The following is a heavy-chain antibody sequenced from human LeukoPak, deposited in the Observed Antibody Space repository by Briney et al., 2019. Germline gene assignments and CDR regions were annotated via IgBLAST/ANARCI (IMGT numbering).Heavy chain of an antibody. D-gene: IGHD6-13*01. V-gene: IGHV4-39*01. J-gene: IGHJ4*02. CDR2: IYYSGST. Sequence: SETLSLTCTVSGGSISSSSYYWGWIRQPPGKGLEWIGSIYYSGSTYYNPSLKSRVTISVDTSKNQFSLKLSSVTAADTAVYYCAITGYSSSFATDYWGQGTLVTVSS. CDR1: GGSISSSSYY. CDR3: AITGYSSSFATDY.